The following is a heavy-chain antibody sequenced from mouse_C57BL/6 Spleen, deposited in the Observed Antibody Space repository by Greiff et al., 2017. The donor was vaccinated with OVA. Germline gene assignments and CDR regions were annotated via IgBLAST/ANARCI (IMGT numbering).Heavy chain of an antibody. CDR1: GYTFTSYW. Sequence: VQLKQSGTVLARPGASVKMSCKTSGYTFTSYWMHWVKQRPGQGLEWIGAIYPGNSDTSYNQKFKGKAKLTAATSASTAYLELSSLTNEDSAIYYCTRKSTMVTTAYFDYWGQGTTLTVSS. J-gene: IGHJ2*01. V-gene: IGHV1-5*01. CDR2: IYPGNSDT. D-gene: IGHD2-2*01. CDR3: TRKSTMVTTAYFDY.